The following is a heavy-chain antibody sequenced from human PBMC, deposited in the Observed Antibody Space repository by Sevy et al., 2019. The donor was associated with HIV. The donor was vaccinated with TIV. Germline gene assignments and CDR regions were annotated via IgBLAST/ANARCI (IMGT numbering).Heavy chain of an antibody. CDR3: ARVGIWGALPLGLGYFDY. V-gene: IGHV3-33*01. Sequence: GGSLRLSCVASGFTFNSYGMHWVRQAPGKGLEWVACIWFDGSKKHYADSVKGRFTISRDESKNTLYLQMNSLRADDTALYYCARVGIWGALPLGLGYFDYWGQGALVTVSS. CDR1: GFTFNSYG. D-gene: IGHD3-16*01. CDR2: IWFDGSKK. J-gene: IGHJ4*02.